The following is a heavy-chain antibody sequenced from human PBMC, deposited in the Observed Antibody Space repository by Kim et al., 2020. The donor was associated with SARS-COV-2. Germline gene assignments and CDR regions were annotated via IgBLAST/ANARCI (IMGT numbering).Heavy chain of an antibody. J-gene: IGHJ1*01. CDR3: ARGLPHVYCGGDCYSKYFQH. V-gene: IGHV3-20*04. D-gene: IGHD2-21*02. Sequence: GGSLRLSCAASGFTFVDYGMSWVRQVPGKGLEWVSSINGNGGTTSYADSLKGRFTISRDNAENSLNLQMNSLRAEDTAVYYCARGLPHVYCGGDCYSKYFQHGGQGTLVPVSS. CDR1: GFTFVDYG. CDR2: INGNGGTT.